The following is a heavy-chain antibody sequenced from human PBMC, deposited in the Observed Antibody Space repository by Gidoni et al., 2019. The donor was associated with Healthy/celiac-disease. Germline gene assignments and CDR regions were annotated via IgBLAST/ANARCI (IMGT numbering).Heavy chain of an antibody. CDR3: ARDHDGASFDY. CDR1: GFTFSSYW. J-gene: IGHJ4*02. V-gene: IGHV3-7*01. CDR2: IKQDGSEK. D-gene: IGHD4-17*01. Sequence: EVQLVESGGGLVQPGGSLSLSCAASGFTFSSYWMSWVRQAPGKGLEWVANIKQDGSEKYYVDSVKGRFTISRDNAKNSLYLQMNSLRAEDTAVYYCARDHDGASFDYWGQGTLVTVSS.